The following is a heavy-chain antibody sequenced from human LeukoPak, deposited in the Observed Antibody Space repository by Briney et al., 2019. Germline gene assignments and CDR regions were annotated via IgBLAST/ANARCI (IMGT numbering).Heavy chain of an antibody. V-gene: IGHV3-21*01. CDR1: GFTFDSYG. J-gene: IGHJ4*02. Sequence: GGSLRLSYAASGFTFDSYGMNWVRQAPGKGLEWISSISSSSTYIYYADSVKGRFTISRDNAKNSLYLQMNSLTVEDTAVYYCARAYCSSTRCSYYLDSWGQGTLVTVSS. CDR3: ARAYCSSTRCSYYLDS. CDR2: ISSSSTYI. D-gene: IGHD2-2*01.